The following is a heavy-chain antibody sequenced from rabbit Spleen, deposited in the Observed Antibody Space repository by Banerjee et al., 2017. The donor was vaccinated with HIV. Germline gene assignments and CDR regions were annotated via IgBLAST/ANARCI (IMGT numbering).Heavy chain of an antibody. CDR2: INIVTGKD. CDR3: ARDLTGGSGAYNFDL. V-gene: IGHV1S40*01. CDR1: GFSFNSGYD. D-gene: IGHD1-1*01. J-gene: IGHJ4*01. Sequence: QSLEESGGDLVKPGASLTLTCTASGFSFNSGYDMCWVRQAPGKGLEWIACINIVTGKDVYATWAKGRFIMSRTSWTTVTLQMTSLTAADTATHFCARDLTGGSGAYNFDLWGQGTLVTVS.